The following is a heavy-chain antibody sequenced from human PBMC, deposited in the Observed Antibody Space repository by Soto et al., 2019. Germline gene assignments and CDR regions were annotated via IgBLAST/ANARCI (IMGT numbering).Heavy chain of an antibody. CDR3: ARTPPPSLVRYNWFDP. CDR2: INPSGGST. V-gene: IGHV1-46*03. J-gene: IGHJ5*02. Sequence: ASVKVSCKASGYTFTSYYMHWVRQAPGQGLEWMGIINPSGGSTSYAQKFQGRVTMTRDTSTSTVYMELSSLRSEDTAVYYCARTPPPSLVRYNWFDPWGQGTLVTVSS. CDR1: GYTFTSYY.